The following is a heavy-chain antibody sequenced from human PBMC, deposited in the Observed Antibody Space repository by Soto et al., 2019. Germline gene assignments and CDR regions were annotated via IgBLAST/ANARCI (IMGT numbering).Heavy chain of an antibody. V-gene: IGHV1-8*01. Sequence: GASVKVSCKASGYTFTSYDINWVRQATGQGLEWMGWMNPNSGNTGYAQKFQGRVTMTRNTSISTAYKELSSLRSEDTAVYYCARGPYCTNGVCYTDYYYYYGMDVWGQGTTVTVSS. J-gene: IGHJ6*02. CDR3: ARGPYCTNGVCYTDYYYYYGMDV. CDR1: GYTFTSYD. D-gene: IGHD2-8*01. CDR2: MNPNSGNT.